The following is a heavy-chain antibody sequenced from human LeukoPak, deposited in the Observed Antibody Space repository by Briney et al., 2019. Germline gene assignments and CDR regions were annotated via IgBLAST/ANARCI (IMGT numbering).Heavy chain of an antibody. CDR1: GFTFSRYA. D-gene: IGHD3-22*01. V-gene: IGHV3-64*01. CDR2: ISSNGGST. CDR3: ARDLVGGYDSSATMGY. J-gene: IGHJ4*02. Sequence: GGSLRLSCAASGFTFSRYAMHWVRQAPGKGLEYVSVISSNGGSTYYANSVKGRFTISRDNSMNTLYLQMGSLRAEDMAVYYCARDLVGGYDSSATMGYWGQGTLVTVSS.